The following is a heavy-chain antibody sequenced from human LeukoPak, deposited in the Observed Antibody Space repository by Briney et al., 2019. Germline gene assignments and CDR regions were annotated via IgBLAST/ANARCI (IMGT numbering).Heavy chain of an antibody. CDR3: ARGRGYSGYDPTGLFDY. J-gene: IGHJ4*02. D-gene: IGHD5-12*01. CDR1: GFSVSSNY. V-gene: IGHV3-53*01. CDR2: IYSDGST. Sequence: PGGSLRLSCAASGFSVSSNYMSWVRQAPGKGLEWVSVIYSDGSTYYADPVKGRFTISRDNFKNTLYLQMNSLRAEDTAVYYCARGRGYSGYDPTGLFDYWGQGTLVTVSS.